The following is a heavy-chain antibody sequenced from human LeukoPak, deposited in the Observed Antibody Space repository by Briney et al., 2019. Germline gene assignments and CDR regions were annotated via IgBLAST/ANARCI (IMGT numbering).Heavy chain of an antibody. Sequence: ASVKVSCKASGYTFTSYGISWVRQAPGQGLEWMGWISAYNGNTNCAQKLQGRVTMTTDTSTSTAYMELRSLRSDDTAVYYCARATIYCSSTSCYAPGGMDVWGQGTTVTVSS. CDR2: ISAYNGNT. J-gene: IGHJ6*02. CDR1: GYTFTSYG. V-gene: IGHV1-18*01. D-gene: IGHD2-2*01. CDR3: ARATIYCSSTSCYAPGGMDV.